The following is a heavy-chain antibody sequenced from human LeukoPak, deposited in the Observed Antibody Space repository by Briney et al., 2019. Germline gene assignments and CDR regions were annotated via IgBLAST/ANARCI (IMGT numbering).Heavy chain of an antibody. J-gene: IGHJ6*03. CDR2: IIPILGIA. V-gene: IGHV1-69*02. D-gene: IGHD3-16*01. CDR3: ASGKRGSYLGYYYYYIDG. Sequence: SVKVSCKASGGTFSSYTISWVRQAPGQGLEWMGRIIPILGIANYAQKLQGRVTMTTDTSTSTPYMELRSLRSDDTPVYYCASGKRGSYLGYYYYYIDGWGKGTTVTVSS. CDR1: GGTFSSYT.